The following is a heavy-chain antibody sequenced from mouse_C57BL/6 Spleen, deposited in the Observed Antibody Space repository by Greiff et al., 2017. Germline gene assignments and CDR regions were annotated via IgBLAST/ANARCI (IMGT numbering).Heavy chain of an antibody. CDR3: ARRTTVGAMDY. CDR2: INPNNGGT. D-gene: IGHD1-1*01. V-gene: IGHV1-18*01. J-gene: IGHJ4*01. Sequence: DVKLQESGPELVKPGASVKIPCKASGYTFTDYNMDWVKQSHGKSLEWIGDINPNNGGTIYNQKFKGKATLTVDKSSSTAYMELRSLKSEDTAVYYCARRTTVGAMDYWGQGTSVTVSS. CDR1: GYTFTDYN.